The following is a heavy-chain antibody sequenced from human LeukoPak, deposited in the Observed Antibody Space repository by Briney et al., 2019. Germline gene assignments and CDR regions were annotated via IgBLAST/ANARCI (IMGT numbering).Heavy chain of an antibody. CDR2: IKQDGSEK. Sequence: GGSLRLSCAVSGLTFSSSWMDWVRQAPGKGLEWVANIKQDGSEKYSVDSVKGRFTISRDNAKNSLYLQMNSLRAEDTAVYYCARYCGGDCFGMDVWGQGTTVTVSS. D-gene: IGHD2-21*01. J-gene: IGHJ6*02. CDR1: GLTFSSSW. V-gene: IGHV3-7*01. CDR3: ARYCGGDCFGMDV.